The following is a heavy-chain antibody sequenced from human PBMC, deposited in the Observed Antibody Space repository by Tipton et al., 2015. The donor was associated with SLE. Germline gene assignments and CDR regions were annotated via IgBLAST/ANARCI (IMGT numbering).Heavy chain of an antibody. CDR2: VYDSGST. CDR3: ASVRGAFDI. Sequence: TLSLTCTVSGGSVSSYYWSWIRQPAGKGLEWIGYVYDSGSTYYNPSLKSRLTMSVDTSKNQVSLNLNSVTAADTAVYYCASVRGAFDIWGQGTMVTVSS. V-gene: IGHV4-4*07. CDR1: GGSVSSYY. D-gene: IGHD3-10*02. J-gene: IGHJ3*02.